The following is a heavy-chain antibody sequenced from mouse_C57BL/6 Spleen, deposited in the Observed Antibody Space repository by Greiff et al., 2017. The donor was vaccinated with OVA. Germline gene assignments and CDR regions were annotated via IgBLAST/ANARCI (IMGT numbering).Heavy chain of an antibody. CDR2: IDPSDSYT. Sequence: QVQLKQPGAELVMPGASVKLSCKASGYTFTSSWMHWVQQRPGQGLEWLGEIDPSDSYTHYNQQFKGKSTLTVDKSSSTAYMQLSSLTSEDSAVYYCASPSDSSGYLPFAYWGQGTLVTVSA. CDR1: GYTFTSSW. V-gene: IGHV1-69*01. D-gene: IGHD3-2*02. J-gene: IGHJ3*01. CDR3: ASPSDSSGYLPFAY.